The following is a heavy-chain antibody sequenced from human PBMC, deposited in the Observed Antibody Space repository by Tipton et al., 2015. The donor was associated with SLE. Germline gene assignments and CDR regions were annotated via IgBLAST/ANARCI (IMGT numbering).Heavy chain of an antibody. J-gene: IGHJ4*02. D-gene: IGHD3-3*02. CDR1: GEALASYNTH. Sequence: GEALASYNTHWGWIRQPPGKGLEFIGTIYYGGNTYYNPSLKGRVTISTDKSKKNFSLNLSSVTAADTAVYYCARDKSSHSKYILDYWGQGTLVTVSP. V-gene: IGHV4-39*07. CDR3: ARDKSSHSKYILDY. CDR2: IYYGGNT.